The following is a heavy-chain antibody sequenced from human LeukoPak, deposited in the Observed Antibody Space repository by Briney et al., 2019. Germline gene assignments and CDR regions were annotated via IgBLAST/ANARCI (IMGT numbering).Heavy chain of an antibody. CDR1: GFSLSTSGMW. V-gene: IGHV2-70*11. J-gene: IGHJ3*02. CDR2: IDWDDDK. CDR3: ARITTVVTPAAFDI. D-gene: IGHD4-23*01. Sequence: SGPTLLNPTPPLTLTCTFSGFSLSTSGMWVSWIRQPPVKALEWLARIDWDDDKYYSTSLKTRLTISKDTSKNQVVLTMTNMDPVDTATYYCARITTVVTPAAFDIWGQGTMVTVSS.